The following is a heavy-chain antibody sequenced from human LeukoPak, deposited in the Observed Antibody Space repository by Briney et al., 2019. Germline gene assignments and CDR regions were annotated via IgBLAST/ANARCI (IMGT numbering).Heavy chain of an antibody. Sequence: GGSLRLSCAASGFTVSSNYMSWVRQAPGKGLEWVSVIYSGGSTYYADSVKGRFTISRDNSKNTLYLQMNSLRAEDTAVYYCARDSGPKTGSTGYDYWGQGTLVTVSS. CDR3: ARDSGPKTGSTGYDY. CDR2: IYSGGST. D-gene: IGHD1-1*01. V-gene: IGHV3-53*01. CDR1: GFTVSSNY. J-gene: IGHJ4*02.